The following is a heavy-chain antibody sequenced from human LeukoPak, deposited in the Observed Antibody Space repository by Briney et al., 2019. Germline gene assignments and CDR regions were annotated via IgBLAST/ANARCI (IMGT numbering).Heavy chain of an antibody. V-gene: IGHV3-48*01. Sequence: PGGSLRLSCAASGFTFSSYSMNWVRQAPGKGLEWVSYISSSSSTIYYADSVKGRFTISRDNAKNSLYLQMNSLRAEDTAVYYCAREDGYYGSGEYFDYWGQGTLVTVSS. D-gene: IGHD3-10*01. J-gene: IGHJ4*02. CDR1: GFTFSSYS. CDR2: ISSSSSTI. CDR3: AREDGYYGSGEYFDY.